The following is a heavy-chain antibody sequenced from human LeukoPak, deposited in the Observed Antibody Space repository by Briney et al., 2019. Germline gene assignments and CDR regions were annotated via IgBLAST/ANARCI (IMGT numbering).Heavy chain of an antibody. CDR2: IWYDGSNK. CDR1: GFTFSSYA. V-gene: IGHV3-33*08. J-gene: IGHJ5*02. CDR3: ARDVGEQSWFDP. D-gene: IGHD1-26*01. Sequence: PGGSLRLSCAASGFTFSSYAMSWVRQAPGKGLEWVAVIWYDGSNKYYADSVKGRFTISRDNSKNTLYLQMNSLRAEDTAVYYCARDVGEQSWFDPWGQGTLVTVSS.